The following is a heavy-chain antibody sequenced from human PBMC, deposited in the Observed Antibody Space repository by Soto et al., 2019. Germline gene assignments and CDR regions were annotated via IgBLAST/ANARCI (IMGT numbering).Heavy chain of an antibody. Sequence: TLSLTCTVSVGSISSGDYYWSWILQSPGKGLEWIGHICYIGSTYYNPSLKSRVTISVDTSKSQFSLKLSSVTAADTAVYYCARFWQPGGVDGANRVDPWGQGILVTGSS. J-gene: IGHJ5*01. V-gene: IGHV4-30-4*01. D-gene: IGHD2-8*01. CDR2: ICYIGST. CDR1: VGSISSGDYY. CDR3: ARFWQPGGVDGANRVDP.